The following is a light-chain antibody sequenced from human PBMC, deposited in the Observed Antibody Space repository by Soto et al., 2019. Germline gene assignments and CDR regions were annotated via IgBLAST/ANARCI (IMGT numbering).Light chain of an antibody. Sequence: EIVMTQSPATLSVSPGERDTQSCRASQSVSTNLAWFQQKPGQAPRLLIYDASSRATGSPARFSGSGSGTEFTLTISSLQSEDFAVYYCQQYDKWPPGWTFGQGTKV. J-gene: IGKJ1*01. CDR2: DAS. CDR1: QSVSTN. CDR3: QQYDKWPPGWT. V-gene: IGKV3-15*01.